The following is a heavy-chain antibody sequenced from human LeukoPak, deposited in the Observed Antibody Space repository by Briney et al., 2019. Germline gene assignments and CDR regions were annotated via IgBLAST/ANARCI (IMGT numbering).Heavy chain of an antibody. J-gene: IGHJ4*02. D-gene: IGHD1-14*01. CDR2: INPNSGAT. Sequence: ASVKASCKASGYTFTGYHMHWVRQAPGQGLEWMAWINPNSGATDYAQKFQGRVTMTRDTSTSTAYMELSRLRSDDTAVYYCARLNGNHFDYWGQGTLVTVSS. CDR1: GYTFTGYH. CDR3: ARLNGNHFDY. V-gene: IGHV1-2*02.